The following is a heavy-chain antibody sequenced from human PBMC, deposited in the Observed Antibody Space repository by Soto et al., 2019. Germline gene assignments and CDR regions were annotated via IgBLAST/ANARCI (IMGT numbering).Heavy chain of an antibody. Sequence: GGSLRLSCAASGFSFSNYAMHWVRQAPGKGLEWVAVIWYDGSNKYYADSVKGRFTISKDNSQTTVYLQMNSLRAEDSAVYYCTRDPYGGSRYYFDSWGRGTLVTASS. D-gene: IGHD1-26*01. CDR3: TRDPYGGSRYYFDS. V-gene: IGHV3-33*01. CDR2: IWYDGSNK. CDR1: GFSFSNYA. J-gene: IGHJ4*02.